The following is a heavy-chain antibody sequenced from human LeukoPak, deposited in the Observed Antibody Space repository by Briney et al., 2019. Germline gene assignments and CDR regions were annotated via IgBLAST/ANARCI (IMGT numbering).Heavy chain of an antibody. J-gene: IGHJ4*02. CDR2: ISGSNSYI. V-gene: IGHV3-21*04. D-gene: IGHD3-3*01. Sequence: GGSLRLSCAASGFTFSSYTMHWIRQAPGKGLEWVSSISGSNSYIFYADSVKGRFTISRDNSKNTLYLQMNSLRAEDTAVYYCAKEEPNLVLRFLEWPGNFDYWGQGTLVTVSS. CDR1: GFTFSSYT. CDR3: AKEEPNLVLRFLEWPGNFDY.